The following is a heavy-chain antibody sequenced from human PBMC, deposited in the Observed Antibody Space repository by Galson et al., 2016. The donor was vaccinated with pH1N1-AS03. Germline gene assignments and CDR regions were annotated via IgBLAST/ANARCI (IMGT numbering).Heavy chain of an antibody. D-gene: IGHD3-3*01. CDR1: GFTLRTYD. Sequence: SLRLSCAASGFTLRTYDMHRARQAPGKGLEWVGINRYYGSSEYCGDSMKGPISISRDNSQNTISLQMNSLRVEDTAVYYCVRGSGYYFDSWGQGTLVIVSS. V-gene: IGHV3-33*01. CDR2: NRYYGSSE. CDR3: VRGSGYYFDS. J-gene: IGHJ4*02.